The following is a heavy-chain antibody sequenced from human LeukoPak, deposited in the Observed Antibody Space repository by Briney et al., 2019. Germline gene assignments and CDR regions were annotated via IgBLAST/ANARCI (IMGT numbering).Heavy chain of an antibody. D-gene: IGHD3-22*01. Sequence: PGGSLRLSCAASGFTFSSYAMSWVRQAPGRGLEWVSAISGSGGSTYYADSVKGRFTISRDNSKNTLYLQMNSLRAEDTAVYYCAKDRQKFDDSSGYYHYWGQGTLVTVSS. J-gene: IGHJ4*02. CDR2: ISGSGGST. V-gene: IGHV3-23*01. CDR3: AKDRQKFDDSSGYYHY. CDR1: GFTFSSYA.